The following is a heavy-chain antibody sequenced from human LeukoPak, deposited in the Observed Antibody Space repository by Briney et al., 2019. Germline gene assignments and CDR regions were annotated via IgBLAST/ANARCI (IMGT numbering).Heavy chain of an antibody. CDR2: IYYTGNT. Sequence: SETLSLTCTVSGGSISSYDWSWIRQSPGRGLEWIGYIYYTGNTNYNPSLKSRATISVDTSKNQFFLKLSSVTAADTAVYYCARDYCSGGNCYRWFDPWGQGTLVTVSS. CDR3: ARDYCSGGNCYRWFDP. CDR1: GGSISSYD. J-gene: IGHJ5*02. D-gene: IGHD2-15*01. V-gene: IGHV4-59*01.